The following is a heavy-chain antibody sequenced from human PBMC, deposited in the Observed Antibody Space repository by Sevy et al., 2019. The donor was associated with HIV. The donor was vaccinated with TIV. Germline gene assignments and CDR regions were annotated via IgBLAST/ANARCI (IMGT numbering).Heavy chain of an antibody. CDR1: GFTFSSYW. CDR3: ARGWDCSGGSCYAPGYMDV. V-gene: IGHV3-7*01. Sequence: GGSLRLSCAASGFTFSSYWMSWVRQAPGKGLEWVANIKQDGSEKYYVDSVKGRFTISRDNAKNSLYLQMNSLRAEDTAVYYCARGWDCSGGSCYAPGYMDVWGKGTTVTVSS. J-gene: IGHJ6*03. CDR2: IKQDGSEK. D-gene: IGHD2-15*01.